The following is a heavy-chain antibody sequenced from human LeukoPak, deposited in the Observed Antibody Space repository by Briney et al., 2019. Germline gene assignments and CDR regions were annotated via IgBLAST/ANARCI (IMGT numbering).Heavy chain of an antibody. CDR2: IYTRGST. J-gene: IGHJ5*02. CDR3: ARAWGGYCGSTSCYQANNWFDP. V-gene: IGHV4-61*02. D-gene: IGHD2-2*01. CDR1: GYSISSGSYY. Sequence: RTSEILSLTCTVSGYSISSGSYYWSWIRQPAGKGLEWIGRIYTRGSTNYNPSLNCRLTISVDTSKNQFSLKLNSVTAADTAVYYCARAWGGYCGSTSCYQANNWFDPWGQGILVTVSS.